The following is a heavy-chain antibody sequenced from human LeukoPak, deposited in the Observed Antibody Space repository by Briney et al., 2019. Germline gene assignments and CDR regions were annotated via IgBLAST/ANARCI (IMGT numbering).Heavy chain of an antibody. CDR1: GFTFRRHD. V-gene: IGHV3-30*04. CDR2: ISYDGTSE. D-gene: IGHD3-10*01. CDR3: TKALSYHDSVKDNWFAP. Sequence: GGSLRLSCAASGFTFRRHDMHWVRQAADKGLEWVASISYDGTSEKYAESVKGRFTISRDNSKNTLYLQMNSLRLGDTALYYCTKALSYHDSVKDNWFAPWGQGTLVTVSS. J-gene: IGHJ5*02.